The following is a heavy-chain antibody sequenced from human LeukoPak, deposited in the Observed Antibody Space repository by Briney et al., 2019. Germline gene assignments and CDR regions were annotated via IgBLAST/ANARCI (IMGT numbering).Heavy chain of an antibody. CDR2: ISSSGDTI. V-gene: IGHV3-48*01. Sequence: GGSLRLSCAASGFTFSSYSMNWIRQAPGKGLECISYISSSGDTIYYADSVKGRFTISRDNAKNSLYLQMNSLRAEDTAVYYCARDAYDDYAHSYWGQGTLVTVSS. J-gene: IGHJ4*02. D-gene: IGHD4-17*01. CDR1: GFTFSSYS. CDR3: ARDAYDDYAHSY.